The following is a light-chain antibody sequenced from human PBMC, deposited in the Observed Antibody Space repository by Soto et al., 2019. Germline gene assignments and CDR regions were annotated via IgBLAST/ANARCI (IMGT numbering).Light chain of an antibody. CDR3: HHYGSSPQT. CDR1: QSISSGL. V-gene: IGKV3-20*01. CDR2: NTA. Sequence: EIELTQSPGTLSLSPGERASLSCRATQSISSGLLAWYQQKPGQAPRLLIYNTASRATGIPDRFSGSGSGTDFTLTINRLEPADFAVYYCHHYGSSPQTVGQGTKVDSK. J-gene: IGKJ2*01.